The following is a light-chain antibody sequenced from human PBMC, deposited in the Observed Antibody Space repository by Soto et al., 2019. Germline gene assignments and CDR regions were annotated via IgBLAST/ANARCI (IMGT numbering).Light chain of an antibody. CDR3: CSHSGFNTPYV. V-gene: IGLV2-23*01. CDR2: DDI. CDR1: TDDIRSYRL. Sequence: QAASAQPTGVSGSPGRSTTIPCTAITDDIRSYRLVSSYQQYPGKAPKLIIYDDIKRPSGVSSRFSGSKYGNTASLTISGLQAEDEPDYLCCSHSGFNTPYVFASGTMVTVL. J-gene: IGLJ1*01.